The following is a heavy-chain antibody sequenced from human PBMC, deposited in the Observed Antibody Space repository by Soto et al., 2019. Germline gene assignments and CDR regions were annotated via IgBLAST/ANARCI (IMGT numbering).Heavy chain of an antibody. Sequence: GASVKVSCKASGYTFTSYDINWVRQATGQGLEWMGWMNPNSGNTGYAQKFQGRVTMTRNTSISTAYMELSSLRSEDTAVYYCARVTEIPRYYYYYGMDVWGQGTTVTVSS. V-gene: IGHV1-8*01. D-gene: IGHD3-9*01. CDR3: ARVTEIPRYYYYYGMDV. CDR2: MNPNSGNT. J-gene: IGHJ6*02. CDR1: GYTFTSYD.